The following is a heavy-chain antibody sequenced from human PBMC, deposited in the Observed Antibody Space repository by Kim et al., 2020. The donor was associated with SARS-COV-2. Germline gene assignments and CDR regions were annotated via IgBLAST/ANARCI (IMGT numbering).Heavy chain of an antibody. V-gene: IGHV4-59*08. CDR3: ARRFSGSGWYSGNAFDI. J-gene: IGHJ3*02. D-gene: IGHD6-19*01. Sequence: SETLSLTCTVSGGSISSYYWSWIRQPPGKGLEWIGYIYYSGSTNYNPSLKSRVTISVDTSKNQFSLKLSSVTAADTAVYYCARRFSGSGWYSGNAFDIWGQGTMVTVSS. CDR1: GGSISSYY. CDR2: IYYSGST.